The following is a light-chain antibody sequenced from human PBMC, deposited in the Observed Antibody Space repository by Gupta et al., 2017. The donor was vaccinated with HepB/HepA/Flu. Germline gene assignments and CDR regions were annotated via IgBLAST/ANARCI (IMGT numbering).Light chain of an antibody. Sequence: QSVLTQPPSASGPPGQRVTISCSGSTSNIGGNNVNWYQHVPGSAPKLLMEQNDKRHSGVPDRFSASKSGTSAALAISGLQAGDEADYYCAAWHDDGRDRVFGGGTKVTV. CDR2: QND. V-gene: IGLV1-44*01. J-gene: IGLJ2*01. CDR3: AAWHDDGRDRV. CDR1: TSNIGGNN.